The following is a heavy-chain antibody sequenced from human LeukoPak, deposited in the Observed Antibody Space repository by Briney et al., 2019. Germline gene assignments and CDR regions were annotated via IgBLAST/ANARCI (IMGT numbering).Heavy chain of an antibody. CDR1: GFTFSSYW. CDR3: ANSREYGSGSEFDY. V-gene: IGHV3-74*01. J-gene: IGHJ4*02. D-gene: IGHD3-10*01. CDR2: INSDGSST. Sequence: GGSLRLSCAASGFTFSSYWMHWVRQAPGKGLVWVSRINSDGSSTSYADSVKGRFTISRDSSKNMMYLQMNSLRTEDTAVYYCANSREYGSGSEFDYWGQGTLVTVSS.